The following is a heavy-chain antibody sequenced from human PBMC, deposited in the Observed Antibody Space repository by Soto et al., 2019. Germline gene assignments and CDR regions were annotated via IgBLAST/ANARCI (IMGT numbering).Heavy chain of an antibody. CDR3: ASTHDNSGYNVVDAFDI. Sequence: QVQLVQSGAEVKKPGSSGKVSCKASGGTFSSYAISWVRQAPGQGLEWMGGILPIFDTTYYAQKFQGRVTITANKSTSTAYMDLSSLRSEDSAVYYCASTHDNSGYNVVDAFDIWGQGTMVTVSS. CDR2: ILPIFDTT. D-gene: IGHD3-22*01. V-gene: IGHV1-69*06. J-gene: IGHJ3*02. CDR1: GGTFSSYA.